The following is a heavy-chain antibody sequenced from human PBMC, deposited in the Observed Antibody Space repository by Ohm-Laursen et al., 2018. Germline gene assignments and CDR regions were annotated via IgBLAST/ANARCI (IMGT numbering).Heavy chain of an antibody. CDR2: ITHDGHET. J-gene: IGHJ4*02. CDR3: VLGEWLDY. D-gene: IGHD3-16*01. Sequence: LSITCAASGFTVSRNYMSWVRQAPGKGLEWVANITHDGHETFYVDSVKGRFTISRDNAKNSLYLQMNSLRAEDTAVYYCVLGEWLDYWGQGTLVTVSS. V-gene: IGHV3-7*01. CDR1: GFTVSRNY.